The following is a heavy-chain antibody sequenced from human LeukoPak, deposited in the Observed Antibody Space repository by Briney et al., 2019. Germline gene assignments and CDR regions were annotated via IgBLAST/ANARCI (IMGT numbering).Heavy chain of an antibody. CDR2: ISAYNGNT. CDR3: AIPHYDSSGYPTAYFDY. D-gene: IGHD3-22*01. CDR1: GYTFTSYG. J-gene: IGHJ4*02. V-gene: IGHV1-18*01. Sequence: ASVKVSCKASGYTFTSYGISWVRQAPGQGREWMGWISAYNGNTNYAQTLQGRVTMTTDTSTSTAYMELRSLRSDDTAVYYCAIPHYDSSGYPTAYFDYWGQGTLVTVSS.